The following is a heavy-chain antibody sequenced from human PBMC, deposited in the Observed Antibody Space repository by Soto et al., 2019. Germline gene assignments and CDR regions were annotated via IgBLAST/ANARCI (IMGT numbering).Heavy chain of an antibody. Sequence: SETLSLTCTVSGGSISSYYWSWIRQPPGKGLEWIGYIYYSGSTNYNPSLKSRVTISVDTSKNQFSLKLSSVTAADTAVYYCAREDQNTAMVGFDYWGQGTLVTVS. J-gene: IGHJ4*02. CDR2: IYYSGST. D-gene: IGHD5-18*01. V-gene: IGHV4-59*01. CDR1: GGSISSYY. CDR3: AREDQNTAMVGFDY.